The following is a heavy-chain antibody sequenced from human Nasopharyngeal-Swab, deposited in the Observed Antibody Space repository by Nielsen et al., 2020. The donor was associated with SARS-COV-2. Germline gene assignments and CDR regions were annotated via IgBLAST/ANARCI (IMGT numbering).Heavy chain of an antibody. CDR3: ARRSGFSRSTSCYHYFSGMDV. D-gene: IGHD2-2*01. Sequence: SETLSLTCTVSGGSISSYYWSWIRQPPGKGLEWIGYIYYSGSTNYNPSLKSRVTISVDTSKNQFSLKLSSVTAADTAVYSCARRSGFSRSTSCYHYFSGMDVWGHGTTVTVSS. CDR1: GGSISSYY. J-gene: IGHJ6*02. CDR2: IYYSGST. V-gene: IGHV4-59*01.